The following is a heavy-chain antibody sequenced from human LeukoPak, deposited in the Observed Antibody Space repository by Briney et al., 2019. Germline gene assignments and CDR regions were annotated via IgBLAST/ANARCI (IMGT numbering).Heavy chain of an antibody. J-gene: IGHJ4*02. CDR3: AKKSSSSWQYFDY. D-gene: IGHD6-13*01. Sequence: PGGSLRLSCAASGFTFSSYSMNWVRQAPGKGLEWVSYISSSSSTIYYADSVKGRFTISRDNSKNTLHLQMNSLRGEDTAVYYCAKKSSSSWQYFDYWGQGTLVTVSS. V-gene: IGHV3-48*01. CDR2: ISSSSSTI. CDR1: GFTFSSYS.